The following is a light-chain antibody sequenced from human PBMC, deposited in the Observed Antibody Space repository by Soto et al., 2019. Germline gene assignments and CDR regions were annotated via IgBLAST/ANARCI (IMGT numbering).Light chain of an antibody. CDR3: QHRTAWPSICT. CDR1: QSVANY. Sequence: EIVLTQSPLTLALSPGERATLSCTASQSVANYLAWYQQSPGQAPRLLIYDASHRATGIPARFSGSGAGTDFTLTISILESEDFAVYYCQHRTAWPSICTFCPGTNVEIK. CDR2: DAS. J-gene: IGKJ3*01. V-gene: IGKV3-11*01.